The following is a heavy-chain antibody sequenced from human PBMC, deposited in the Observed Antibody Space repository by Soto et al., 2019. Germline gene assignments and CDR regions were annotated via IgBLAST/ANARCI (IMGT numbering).Heavy chain of an antibody. Sequence: XGSLRLSCTASEFTFSHYPLQWIRQAPGRGLEWVAASSSDGSLEYYADSVKGRFTISRDNSKNTLFLQMNGLKPEDKALYYCARDPTPIAGSYTLYFFLGLDFWGQGTTVTVSS. V-gene: IGHV3-30-3*01. D-gene: IGHD1-26*01. CDR2: SSSDGSLE. J-gene: IGHJ6*02. CDR3: ARDPTPIAGSYTLYFFLGLDF. CDR1: EFTFSHYP.